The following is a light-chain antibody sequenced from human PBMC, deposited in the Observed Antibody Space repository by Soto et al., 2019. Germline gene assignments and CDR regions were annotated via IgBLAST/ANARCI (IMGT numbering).Light chain of an antibody. CDR3: QQSYGTPPT. Sequence: DIQMTQSPSSLSASIGDRVTITCRASQSISSYLNWYQQKPGKAPKLLMYAVSTLQSGVPSRFSGSGSGTDFTLTIGGLQPEDFATYFCQQSYGTPPTFGQGTKVEVK. J-gene: IGKJ1*01. CDR2: AVS. V-gene: IGKV1-39*01. CDR1: QSISSY.